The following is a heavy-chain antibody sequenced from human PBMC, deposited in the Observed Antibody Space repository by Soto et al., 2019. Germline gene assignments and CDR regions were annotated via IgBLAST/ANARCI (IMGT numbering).Heavy chain of an antibody. CDR3: VKAVFSGYYYVPFDY. CDR1: GFTFSNYA. J-gene: IGHJ4*02. CDR2: ISSNGGNT. D-gene: IGHD3-22*01. Sequence: GSLRLSCSASGFTFSNYAMHWARQAPGKGLEYVSAISSNGGNTYYADSVKGRFTISRVNSKNTLYLQMSSLRTEDTAVYYCVKAVFSGYYYVPFDYWGQGTLVTVSS. V-gene: IGHV3-64D*06.